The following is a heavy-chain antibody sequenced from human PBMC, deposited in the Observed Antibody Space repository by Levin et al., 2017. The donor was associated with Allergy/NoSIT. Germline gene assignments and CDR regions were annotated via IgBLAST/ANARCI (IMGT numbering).Heavy chain of an antibody. J-gene: IGHJ4*02. CDR1: GFTVSDYA. CDR3: AKDDWDDYGDFGPYYLDY. Sequence: GGSLRLSCAASGFTVSDYAMSWVRQAPGKGLEWVSGISGSGGSTYYADSVEGRLTISRDNSKNTLSLQMNSLRAEDTAVYYCAKDDWDDYGDFGPYYLDYWGQGTLVTVSS. D-gene: IGHD4-17*01. CDR2: ISGSGGST. V-gene: IGHV3-23*01.